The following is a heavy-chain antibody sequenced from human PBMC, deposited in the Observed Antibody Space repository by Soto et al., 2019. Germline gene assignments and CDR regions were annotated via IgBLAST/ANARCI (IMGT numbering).Heavy chain of an antibody. V-gene: IGHV4-30-4*01. J-gene: IGHJ5*02. D-gene: IGHD3-3*01. CDR1: GGSISSGDYS. CDR2: IYNSGIT. Sequence: PSETLSLTCTVSGGSISSGDYSWSWVRQSPGKGLEWIGHIYNSGITYYNPSLKSRVVISIDTSRNQFSLRLNSLTAADRAVYFCARGVTVFGLVSQFWFDPWGQGTVVTVSS. CDR3: ARGVTVFGLVSQFWFDP.